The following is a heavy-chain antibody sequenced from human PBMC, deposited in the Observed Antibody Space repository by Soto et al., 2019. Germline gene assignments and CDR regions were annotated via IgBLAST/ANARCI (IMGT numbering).Heavy chain of an antibody. V-gene: IGHV4-31*03. Sequence: QVQLQESGPGLVEPSQTLSLTCTVSGGSISGGGYYWSWIRQYSGRGLEWIGYIHYSGSTYYNPSLKSRVIISVDTSKTQFFLNLSSVTAADTAVYYCASAWTATAGWANWFDRWGQGTLVTVSS. D-gene: IGHD6-13*01. CDR3: ASAWTATAGWANWFDR. J-gene: IGHJ5*02. CDR1: GGSISGGGYY. CDR2: IHYSGST.